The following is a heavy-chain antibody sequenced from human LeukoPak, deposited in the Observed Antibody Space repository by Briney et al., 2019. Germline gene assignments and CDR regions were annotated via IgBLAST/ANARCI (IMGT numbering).Heavy chain of an antibody. CDR1: GGSISSGGYS. V-gene: IGHV4-30-2*01. CDR2: VSHTGNT. J-gene: IGHJ4*02. CDR3: ARGADYGDPYLDY. Sequence: SQTLSLTCAVSGGSISSGGYSWRWIRQPPGKGLEWIGYVSHTGNTFYNPSLKSRVTISVDRSKNQFSLKLSSVTAADTAVYYCARGADYGDPYLDYWGQGTLVTVSS. D-gene: IGHD4-17*01.